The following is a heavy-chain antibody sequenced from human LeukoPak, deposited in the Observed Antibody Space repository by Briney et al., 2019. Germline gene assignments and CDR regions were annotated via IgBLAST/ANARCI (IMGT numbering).Heavy chain of an antibody. Sequence: GGSLRLSCAASGFTFSSYAMSWVRQAPGKGLEWVSAISGSGGSTYYADSVKGRFTISRDNSKNTLYLQMNSLRAEDTAVYYCAKAGTAGTDYYYGMDVWGQGTTVTVSS. CDR3: AKAGTAGTDYYYGMDV. CDR2: ISGSGGST. J-gene: IGHJ6*02. V-gene: IGHV3-23*01. D-gene: IGHD6-13*01. CDR1: GFTFSSYA.